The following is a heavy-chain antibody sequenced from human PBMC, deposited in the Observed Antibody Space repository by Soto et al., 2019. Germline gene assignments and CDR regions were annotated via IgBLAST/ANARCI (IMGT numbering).Heavy chain of an antibody. Sequence: ASVKVSCKASGGTFSSYAISWVRQAPGQGLEWMGGIIPIFGTANYAQKFQGRVTITADKSTSTAYMELSSLRSEDTAVYYCASDRPTLYELFRNWFDPWGQGTLVTVS. CDR1: GGTFSSYA. V-gene: IGHV1-69*06. J-gene: IGHJ5*02. D-gene: IGHD2-8*01. CDR3: ASDRPTLYELFRNWFDP. CDR2: IIPIFGTA.